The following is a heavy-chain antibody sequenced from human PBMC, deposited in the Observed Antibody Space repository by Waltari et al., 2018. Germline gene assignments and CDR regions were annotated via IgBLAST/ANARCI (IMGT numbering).Heavy chain of an antibody. CDR1: GYTFTSYD. V-gene: IGHV1-8*03. CDR3: ARGGDIVVVVAATPATDAFDI. Sequence: QVQLVQSGAEVKKPGASVKVSCKASGYTFTSYDINWVRQATGQGLEWMGWMNPNSGNTGYAQKFQGRVTITRNTSISTAYMELSSLRSEDTAVYYCARGGDIVVVVAATPATDAFDIWGQGTMVTVSS. D-gene: IGHD2-15*01. CDR2: MNPNSGNT. J-gene: IGHJ3*02.